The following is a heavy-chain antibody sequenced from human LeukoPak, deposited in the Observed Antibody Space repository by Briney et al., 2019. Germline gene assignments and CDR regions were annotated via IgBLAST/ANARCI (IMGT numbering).Heavy chain of an antibody. Sequence: GGSLRLSCAASGFTFSSYWMHWVRQAPGKGLVWVSRINSDGSSTSYADSVKGRFTISRDNAKNTLYLQMNSPRAEDTAVYYCTTSTITMVRGNPDYYYYYMDVWGKGTTVTVSS. V-gene: IGHV3-74*01. CDR3: TTSTITMVRGNPDYYYYYMDV. J-gene: IGHJ6*03. CDR2: INSDGSST. CDR1: GFTFSSYW. D-gene: IGHD3-10*01.